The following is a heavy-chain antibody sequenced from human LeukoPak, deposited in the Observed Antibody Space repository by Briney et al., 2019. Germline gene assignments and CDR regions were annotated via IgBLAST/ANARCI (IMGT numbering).Heavy chain of an antibody. CDR3: ARLLAGCPGGRCRAHFDY. Sequence: SETLSLTCTVSGGSISSSSYYWGWMRQPPGKGLEWIGYIYYGGSTNYNPSLKSRVSMSVDTSKNQFSLNLSSVTAADTAVYHCARLLAGCPGGRCRAHFDYWGQGTLVTVSS. CDR1: GGSISSSSYY. J-gene: IGHJ4*02. D-gene: IGHD2-15*01. V-gene: IGHV4-61*05. CDR2: IYYGGST.